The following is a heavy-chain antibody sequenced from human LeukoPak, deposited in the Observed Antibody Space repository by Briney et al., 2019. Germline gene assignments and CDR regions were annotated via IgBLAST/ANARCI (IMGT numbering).Heavy chain of an antibody. Sequence: GGSLRLSCTASGFTFRNYGMHGVRQAPGRGLEWVAVIWFDGSDKYSADSVKGRFTISRDNSKNTLYLQMNSLRAEDTAVYYCARDSVYCSTTSCFNYYSGMDVWGQGTTVTVSS. CDR1: GFTFRNYG. D-gene: IGHD2-2*01. CDR2: IWFDGSDK. CDR3: ARDSVYCSTTSCFNYYSGMDV. J-gene: IGHJ6*02. V-gene: IGHV3-33*01.